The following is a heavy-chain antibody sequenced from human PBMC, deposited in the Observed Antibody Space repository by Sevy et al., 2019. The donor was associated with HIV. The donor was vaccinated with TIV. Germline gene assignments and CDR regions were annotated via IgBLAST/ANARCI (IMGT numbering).Heavy chain of an antibody. CDR1: GYTFTSYG. CDR3: ARSPRTTLKWFDP. CDR2: ISAYNGNT. V-gene: IGHV1-18*04. Sequence: ASVKVSCKASGYTFTSYGISWVRQAPGQGLEWMGWISAYNGNTNYAQKLQGRVTMTTDTSTRTAYLELRSLRSDDTAVYYCARSPRTTLKWFDPWGQGTLVTVSS. J-gene: IGHJ5*02. D-gene: IGHD4-17*01.